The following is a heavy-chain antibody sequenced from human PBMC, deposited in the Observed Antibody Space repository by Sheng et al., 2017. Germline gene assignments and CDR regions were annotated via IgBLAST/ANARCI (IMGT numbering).Heavy chain of an antibody. CDR2: IIPILGIA. CDR3: ARMNGELEQGVLDY. Sequence: QVQLVQSGAEVKKPGSSVKVSCKASGGTFSSYTISWVRQAPGQGLEWMGRIIPILGIANYAQKFQGRVTITADKSTSTAYMELSSLRSEDTAVYYCARMNGELEQGVLDYWGQGTLVTVSS. J-gene: IGHJ4*02. CDR1: GGTFSSYT. D-gene: IGHD1-1*01. V-gene: IGHV1-69*02.